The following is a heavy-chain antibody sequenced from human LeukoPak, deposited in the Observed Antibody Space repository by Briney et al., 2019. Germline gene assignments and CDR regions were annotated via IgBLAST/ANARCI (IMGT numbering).Heavy chain of an antibody. CDR2: IYPGDSDT. CDR3: ARHRCRYCKTQIGAFDI. Sequence: GESLKISCKGSGYSFTSYWIGWVRQMPGKGLEWMGIIYPGDSDTRYSPSFQGQVTISADKSISTAYLQWSSLKASDTAMYYCARHRCRYCKTQIGAFDIWGQGTMVTVSS. D-gene: IGHD2-15*01. J-gene: IGHJ3*02. CDR1: GYSFTSYW. V-gene: IGHV5-51*01.